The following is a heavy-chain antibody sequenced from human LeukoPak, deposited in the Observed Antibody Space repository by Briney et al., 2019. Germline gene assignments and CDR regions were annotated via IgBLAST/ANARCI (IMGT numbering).Heavy chain of an antibody. D-gene: IGHD2-15*01. J-gene: IGHJ1*01. CDR1: GFTFSSYG. CDR2: ISYDGSNK. Sequence: GGSLRLFCAASGFTFSSYGMHWVRQAPGKGLEWVAVISYDGSNKYYADSVKGRFTISRDNSKNTLYLQMNSLRAEDTAVYYCAARDLYCSGGSCSTAEYFQHWGQGTLVTVSS. V-gene: IGHV3-30*03. CDR3: AARDLYCSGGSCSTAEYFQH.